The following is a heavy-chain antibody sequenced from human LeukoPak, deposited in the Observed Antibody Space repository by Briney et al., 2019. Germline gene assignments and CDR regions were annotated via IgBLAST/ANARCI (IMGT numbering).Heavy chain of an antibody. Sequence: SETLSLTCTVSGGSISSYYWSWIRQPPGKGLEWIGYIYYSGSTNYNPSLKSRVTMSVDTSKNQFSLKLRSVTAADTAVYYCARVTGYVIEDYFDYWGQGTLVTVSS. J-gene: IGHJ4*02. CDR3: ARVTGYVIEDYFDY. V-gene: IGHV4-59*01. CDR1: GGSISSYY. CDR2: IYYSGST. D-gene: IGHD3-22*01.